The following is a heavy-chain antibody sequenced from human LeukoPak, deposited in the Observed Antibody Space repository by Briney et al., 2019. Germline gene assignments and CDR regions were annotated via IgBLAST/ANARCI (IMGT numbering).Heavy chain of an antibody. CDR2: INPSGGST. Sequence: GASVKVSCKASGYTFTSYYMHWVRQAPGQGLEWMGIINPSGGSTSYAQKFQGRVTMTRDTSTSTVYMELSSLRSEDTAVYYCASEVYCGGDCYWSGNAECFQHWGQGTLVTVSS. D-gene: IGHD2-21*02. J-gene: IGHJ1*01. CDR1: GYTFTSYY. V-gene: IGHV1-46*01. CDR3: ASEVYCGGDCYWSGNAECFQH.